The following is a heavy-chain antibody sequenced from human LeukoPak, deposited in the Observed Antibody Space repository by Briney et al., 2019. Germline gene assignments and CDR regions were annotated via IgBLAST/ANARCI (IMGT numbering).Heavy chain of an antibody. CDR3: ARGSVTAIDNPFDY. D-gene: IGHD2-21*02. Sequence: PSETLSLTCTVSGGSISSSSYYWGWIRQPPGKGLEWIGSIYYSGSTYYNPSLKSRVTISVDTSKNQFSLKLSSVTAADTAVYYCARGSVTAIDNPFDYWGQGTVVTVSS. CDR2: IYYSGST. V-gene: IGHV4-39*07. J-gene: IGHJ4*02. CDR1: GGSISSSSYY.